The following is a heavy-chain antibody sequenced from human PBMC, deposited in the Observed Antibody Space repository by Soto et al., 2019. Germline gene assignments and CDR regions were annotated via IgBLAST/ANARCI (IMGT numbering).Heavy chain of an antibody. CDR2: IYWDDDK. V-gene: IGHV2-5*02. Sequence: SGPTLVNPTQTLTLTCTFSGFSLSTSGVGVGWIRQPPGKALEWLALIYWDDDKRYSPSLKSRLTITKDTSKNQVVLTMTNMDPVDTATYYCARLQQLAPKDNYYFDYWGQGTLVTVSS. CDR1: GFSLSTSGVG. D-gene: IGHD6-13*01. CDR3: ARLQQLAPKDNYYFDY. J-gene: IGHJ4*02.